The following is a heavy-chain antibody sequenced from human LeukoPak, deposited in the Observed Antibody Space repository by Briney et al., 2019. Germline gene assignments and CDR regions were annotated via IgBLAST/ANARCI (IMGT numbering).Heavy chain of an antibody. CDR2: ISAYNGNT. CDR1: GYTFTSYG. V-gene: IGHV1-18*01. CDR3: ATLVKGYSYGWYYFDY. Sequence: ASVKVSCKASGYTFTSYGISWVRQAPGQGLERMGWISAYNGNTNYAQKLQGRVTMTTDTSTSTAYMELRSLRSDDTAVYYCATLVKGYSYGWYYFDYRGQGTLVTVSS. D-gene: IGHD5-18*01. J-gene: IGHJ4*02.